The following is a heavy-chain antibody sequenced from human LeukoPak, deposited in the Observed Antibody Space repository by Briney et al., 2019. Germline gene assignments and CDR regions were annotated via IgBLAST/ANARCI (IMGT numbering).Heavy chain of an antibody. Sequence: GGSLRLSCAASGFTVSNNYMSWVRQAPGKGLEWVSVIYSGGDTYYADSVKGRFTISRDNSKNTLYLQMNSLRAEDTAVYYCAKGYSGFRYYFDYWGQGTLVTVSS. CDR1: GFTVSNNY. CDR3: AKGYSGFRYYFDY. V-gene: IGHV3-53*01. J-gene: IGHJ4*02. D-gene: IGHD3-10*01. CDR2: IYSGGDT.